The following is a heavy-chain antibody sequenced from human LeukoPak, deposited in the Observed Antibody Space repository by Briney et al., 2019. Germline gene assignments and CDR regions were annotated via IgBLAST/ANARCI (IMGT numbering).Heavy chain of an antibody. CDR2: IREDGSEI. CDR1: GFTFNTYW. Sequence: GGSLRLSCVGSGFTFNTYWMNWVRQAPGKGLEWVANIREDGSEIYYLDSVKGRFTIFRDNAKNSLYLQMNGLRAEDTAVYYCARDRDVVVPAALDAFDIWGQGTMVTVSS. CDR3: ARDRDVVVPAALDAFDI. V-gene: IGHV3-7*01. D-gene: IGHD2-2*01. J-gene: IGHJ3*02.